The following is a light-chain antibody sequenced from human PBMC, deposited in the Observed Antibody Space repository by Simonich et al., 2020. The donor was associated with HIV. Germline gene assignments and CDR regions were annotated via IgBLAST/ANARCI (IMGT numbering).Light chain of an antibody. Sequence: EIVMTQSPATLSVSPGESATLSCRASQSVSSNLAWYQQKPGQTPRLLNYGASTRATGIPARFSGSGSGTEFTLTISSLQSEDFAVYYCQEYNNWPPWTFGQGTKVEIK. V-gene: IGKV3-15*01. CDR2: GAS. J-gene: IGKJ1*01. CDR3: QEYNNWPPWT. CDR1: QSVSSN.